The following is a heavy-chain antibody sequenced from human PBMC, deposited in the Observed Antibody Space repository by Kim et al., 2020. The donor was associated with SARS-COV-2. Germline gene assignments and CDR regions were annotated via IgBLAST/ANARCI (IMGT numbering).Heavy chain of an antibody. V-gene: IGHV1-58*02. J-gene: IGHJ6*01. CDR2: IVLSSGNT. D-gene: IGHD3-10*01. CDR3: AGAPGRDLSCYSNYGLGI. CDR1: GYTFTSSS. Sequence: SVKVSCKASGYTFTSSSMHWVRQARGQRLEWMGWIVLSSGNTSYAQKFQGRVTMTRDTSTSTDYMELSSLRPEDTAVYYCAGAPGRDLSCYSNYGLGIW.